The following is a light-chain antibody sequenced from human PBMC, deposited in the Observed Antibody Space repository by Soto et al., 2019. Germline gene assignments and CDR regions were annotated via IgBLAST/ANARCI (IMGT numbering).Light chain of an antibody. V-gene: IGLV2-14*03. CDR1: GGDVGTYDL. Sequence: QSALTQPASVSGSLGQSVTISCTGTGGDVGTYDLVSWYQQHPGKAPKLLIFDVSSRPSGISNRFSGSKSGDTASLTISGLQAEDEADYYCNAYLTNFVAFGGGTKLTVL. J-gene: IGLJ2*01. CDR3: NAYLTNFVA. CDR2: DVS.